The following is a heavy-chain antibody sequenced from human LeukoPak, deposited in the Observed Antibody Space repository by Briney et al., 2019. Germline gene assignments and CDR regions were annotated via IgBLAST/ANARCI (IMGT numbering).Heavy chain of an antibody. CDR3: AREYYGSGSYPDI. CDR1: GGSFSGYY. Sequence: SETLSLTFAVYGGSFSGYYWSWIRQPPGKGLEWIGEINHSGSTNYNPSLKSRVTISVDTSKNQFSLKLSSVTAADTAVYYCAREYYGSGSYPDIWGQGTLVTVSS. V-gene: IGHV4-34*01. CDR2: INHSGST. D-gene: IGHD3-10*01. J-gene: IGHJ4*02.